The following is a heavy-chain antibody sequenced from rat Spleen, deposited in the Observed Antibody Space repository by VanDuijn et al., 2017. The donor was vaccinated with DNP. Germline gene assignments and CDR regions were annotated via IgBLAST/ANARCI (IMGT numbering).Heavy chain of an antibody. CDR2: ISYDGSST. J-gene: IGHJ2*01. CDR3: ASTGYNFYFDY. V-gene: IGHV5-29*01. CDR1: GFTFSDYY. Sequence: EVQLVESDGGLVQPGRSLKLSCAASGFTFSDYYMAWVRQAPTKGLEWVATISYDGSSTYYRDSVKGRFTISRDNAKSTLYLQMDSLRSEDTATYYCASTGYNFYFDYWGQGVMVTVSS. D-gene: IGHD1-4*01.